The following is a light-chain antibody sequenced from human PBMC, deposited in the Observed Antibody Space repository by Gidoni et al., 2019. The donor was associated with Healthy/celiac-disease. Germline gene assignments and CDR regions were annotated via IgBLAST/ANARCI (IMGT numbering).Light chain of an antibody. CDR1: KLGDKY. Sequence: SYELTQPPSVSVSPGQTASITCSGDKLGDKYACWYQQKPGQSPVLVIYQDSKRPSGIPERFSGSNSGNTATLTISGTQAMDEADYYCQAWDSSTEEVFGRGTKLTVL. CDR2: QDS. J-gene: IGLJ3*02. V-gene: IGLV3-1*01. CDR3: QAWDSSTEEV.